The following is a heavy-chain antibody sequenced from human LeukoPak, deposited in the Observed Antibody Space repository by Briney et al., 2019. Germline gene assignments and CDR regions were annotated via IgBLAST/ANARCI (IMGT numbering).Heavy chain of an antibody. CDR1: GFTFSRSW. D-gene: IGHD5-24*01. Sequence: GGSLRLCCAASGFTFSRSWMNWVRQAPGKGLVWVSRVNSDGSTTRYADSVKGRFTISRDNAKNTLYLQMNSLRAEDTAVYYCARSSLGDAFDIWGQGTMVTVSS. J-gene: IGHJ3*02. CDR3: ARSSLGDAFDI. CDR2: VNSDGSTT. V-gene: IGHV3-74*01.